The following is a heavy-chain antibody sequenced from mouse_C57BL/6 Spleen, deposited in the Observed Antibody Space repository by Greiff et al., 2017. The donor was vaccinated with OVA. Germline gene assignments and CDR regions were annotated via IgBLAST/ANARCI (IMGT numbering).Heavy chain of an antibody. CDR1: GFSLTSYG. CDR2: IWGGGST. Sequence: QVQLQQSGPGLVQPSQSLSITCTVSGFSLTSYGVHWVRQSPGKGLEWLGVIWGGGSTDYNAAFISRLSISKDNSKSQVFFKMNSLQADDTAIYYCARAGYYYGSSPHFDYWGQGTTLTVSS. CDR3: ARAGYYYGSSPHFDY. D-gene: IGHD1-1*01. V-gene: IGHV2-2*01. J-gene: IGHJ2*01.